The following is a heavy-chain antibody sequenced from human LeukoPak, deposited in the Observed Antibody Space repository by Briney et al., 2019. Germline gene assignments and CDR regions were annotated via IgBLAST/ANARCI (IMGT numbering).Heavy chain of an antibody. CDR1: GFTFSSYC. D-gene: IGHD6-19*01. V-gene: IGHV3-30*02. CDR3: ARDRFQQWLVPGGLGY. Sequence: TGGSLRLSCAASGFTFSSYCMHWVRQAPGKGLEWVAFIRYDGSNKYYADSVKGGFTISRDNSKNTLYLQMNSLRAEDTAVYYCARDRFQQWLVPGGLGYWGQGTLVTVSS. CDR2: IRYDGSNK. J-gene: IGHJ4*02.